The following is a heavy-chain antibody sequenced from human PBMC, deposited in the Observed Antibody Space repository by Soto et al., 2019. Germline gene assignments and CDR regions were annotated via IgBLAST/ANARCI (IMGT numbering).Heavy chain of an antibody. CDR1: GGSISSYY. Sequence: QVQLQESGPGLVKPSETLSLTCTVSGGSISSYYWSWIRQPPGKGLEWIGYLYYSGNHNYNPSLKRRVTISVDTSQNQFSLKLSSVTAADTAVYYCARLWGWFGDYWGQGTLVTVSS. CDR2: LYYSGNH. V-gene: IGHV4-59*08. D-gene: IGHD3-10*01. CDR3: ARLWGWFGDY. J-gene: IGHJ4*02.